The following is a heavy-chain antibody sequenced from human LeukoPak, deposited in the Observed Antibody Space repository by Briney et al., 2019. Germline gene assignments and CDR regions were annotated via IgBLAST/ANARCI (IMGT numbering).Heavy chain of an antibody. CDR2: INSDGSST. CDR1: GFTFSSYW. J-gene: IGHJ4*02. Sequence: PGGSLRLSCAASGFTFSSYWMHWVRQAPGKGLVWVSRINSDGSSTSYADSVKGRFTITRDNAKNTLYLQMNSLRAEDTAVYYCARVDFVVVAAQEGFDYWGQGTLVTVSS. CDR3: ARVDFVVVAAQEGFDY. V-gene: IGHV3-74*01. D-gene: IGHD2-15*01.